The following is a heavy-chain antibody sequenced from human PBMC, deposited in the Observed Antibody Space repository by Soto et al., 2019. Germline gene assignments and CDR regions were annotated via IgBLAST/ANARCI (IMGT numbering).Heavy chain of an antibody. CDR1: GFTFSSYA. CDR2: ISGSGGST. D-gene: IGHD6-13*01. Sequence: EVQLLESGGGLVQPGGSLRLSCAASGFTFSSYAMNWVRQAPGKGLELVSGISGSGGSTYYADSVKGRFTFSRDNSKNTLYLRMNSLRAEDTAVYFCAKVSYSSRWYFDYWGQGTLVTVSS. V-gene: IGHV3-23*01. CDR3: AKVSYSSRWYFDY. J-gene: IGHJ4*02.